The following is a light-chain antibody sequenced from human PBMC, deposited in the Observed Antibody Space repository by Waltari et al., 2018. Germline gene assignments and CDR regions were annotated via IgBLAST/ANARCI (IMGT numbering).Light chain of an antibody. J-gene: IGKJ5*01. CDR3: QQRSN. CDR2: DAS. Sequence: SATLSCRASQSVSSYLAWYQQKPGQAPRLLIYDASNRATGIPARFSGSGSGTDFTLTISSLEPEDFAVYYCQQRSNFGQGTRLEIK. V-gene: IGKV3-11*01. CDR1: QSVSSY.